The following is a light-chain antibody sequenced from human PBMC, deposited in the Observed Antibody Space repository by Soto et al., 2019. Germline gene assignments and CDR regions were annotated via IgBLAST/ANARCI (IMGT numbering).Light chain of an antibody. J-gene: IGLJ2*01. V-gene: IGLV1-40*01. CDR2: QNN. CDR1: SSNIGAGYD. Sequence: QSVLTQPPSVSGAPGQRVSISCTGSSSNIGAGYDVHWYEHLPGTAPKLLIYQNNNRPSGVPDRFSGSKSGTSASPAITGLQAEDEADYYCQSYDSSLSAVVFGGGTKLTVL. CDR3: QSYDSSLSAVV.